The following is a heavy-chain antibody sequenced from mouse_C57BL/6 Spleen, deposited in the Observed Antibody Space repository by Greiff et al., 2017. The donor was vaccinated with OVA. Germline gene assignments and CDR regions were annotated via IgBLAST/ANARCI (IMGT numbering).Heavy chain of an antibody. CDR2: ISYDGSN. J-gene: IGHJ2*01. V-gene: IGHV3-6*01. CDR1: GYSITSGYY. Sequence: EVQLVESGPGLVKPSQSLSLTCSVTGYSITSGYYWNWIRQFPGNKLEWMGYISYDGSNNYNPSLKNRISITRDTSKNQFFLKLNSVTTEDTATYYCARGGRFPDYWGQGTTLTVSS. CDR3: ARGGRFPDY.